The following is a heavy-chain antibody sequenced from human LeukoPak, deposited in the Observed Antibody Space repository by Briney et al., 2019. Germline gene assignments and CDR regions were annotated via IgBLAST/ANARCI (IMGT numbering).Heavy chain of an antibody. V-gene: IGHV5-51*01. D-gene: IGHD2-15*01. J-gene: IGHJ5*02. CDR2: IYPGDSHT. Sequence: GESLKISCKASGYSFTTYRIAWVRQMPGKGLEWMGLIYPGDSHTTYSPSFQGQVTISADKSISTAYLQWSSLKASDTAMYYCATHRGSTGVSVQNNWLDPWGQGTLVTVSS. CDR3: ATHRGSTGVSVQNNWLDP. CDR1: GYSFTTYR.